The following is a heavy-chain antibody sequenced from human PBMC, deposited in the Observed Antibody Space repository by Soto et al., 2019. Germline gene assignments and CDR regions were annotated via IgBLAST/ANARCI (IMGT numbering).Heavy chain of an antibody. CDR1: GFTFSSYG. Sequence: GGSLRLSCAASGFTFSSYGMHWVRQAPGKGLEWVAVISYDGSNKYYADSVKGRFTISRDNSKNTLYLQMNSLRAEDTAVYYCAKGAGYWGQGTLVTVSS. CDR3: AKGAGY. V-gene: IGHV3-30*18. CDR2: ISYDGSNK. J-gene: IGHJ4*02.